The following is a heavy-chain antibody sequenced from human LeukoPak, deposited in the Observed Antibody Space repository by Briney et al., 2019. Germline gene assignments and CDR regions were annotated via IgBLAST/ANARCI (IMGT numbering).Heavy chain of an antibody. Sequence: ASVKVSCKVSGYTLTELSMHWVRQAPGKGLEWMGDFDPEDGETIYAQKFQGRVTMTEDTSTDTAYMELSSLRSEDTAVYYCATVPRSGSYYNVFDYWGQGTLVTVSS. J-gene: IGHJ4*02. CDR2: FDPEDGET. V-gene: IGHV1-24*01. CDR1: GYTLTELS. D-gene: IGHD3-10*01. CDR3: ATVPRSGSYYNVFDY.